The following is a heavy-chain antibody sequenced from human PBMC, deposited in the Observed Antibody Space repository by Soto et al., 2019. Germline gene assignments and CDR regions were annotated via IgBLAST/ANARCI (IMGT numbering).Heavy chain of an antibody. Sequence: PGGSLRLSCAASGFTFSNAWINWVRQAPGKGLEWVGRIKSKTDGGTTDYAEPVKGRFAISRDDSNNMVYLQMNSLKIEDTAVYYCTMDSYSTIIIVRFDYWGHGTLVTGSS. CDR3: TMDSYSTIIIVRFDY. CDR2: IKSKTDGGTT. V-gene: IGHV3-15*07. D-gene: IGHD3-22*01. CDR1: GFTFSNAW. J-gene: IGHJ4*01.